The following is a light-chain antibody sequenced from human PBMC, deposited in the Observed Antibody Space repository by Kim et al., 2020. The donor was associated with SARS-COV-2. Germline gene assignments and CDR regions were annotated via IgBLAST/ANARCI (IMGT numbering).Light chain of an antibody. CDR3: NSRDNNDYVL. V-gene: IGLV3-19*01. CDR1: SLRSYY. Sequence: VALGQTVRITCQGDSLRSYYTTWYHHKPGQAPIVVVYGKNNRPSGIPDRFSGSSSGNTASLTITGTQAGDEADYYCNSRDNNDYVLFGGGTQLTVL. J-gene: IGLJ2*01. CDR2: GKN.